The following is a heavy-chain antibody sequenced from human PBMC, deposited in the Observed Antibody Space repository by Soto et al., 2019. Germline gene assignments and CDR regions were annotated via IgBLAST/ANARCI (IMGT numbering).Heavy chain of an antibody. V-gene: IGHV1-8*01. D-gene: IGHD6-19*01. CDR3: ARSVEGLASFDY. CDR1: GYTFTSYD. Sequence: QVQLVQSVAEVKKPGASVKVSCKASGYTFTSYDINWVRQATGQGLEWMGWMNPNIGNTSNAQKFQGRITMTRNTYISQAYMELSSRRSEDTAVYYCARSVEGLASFDYWGQGTLVTVSS. CDR2: MNPNIGNT. J-gene: IGHJ4*02.